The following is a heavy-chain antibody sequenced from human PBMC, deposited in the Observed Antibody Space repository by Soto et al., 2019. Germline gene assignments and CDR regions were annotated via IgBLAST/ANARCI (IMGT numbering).Heavy chain of an antibody. CDR2: IYYSGST. V-gene: IGHV4-39*01. CDR3: ARRTVNIRTFYSGLKTHCFDY. Sequence: QLQLQESGPGLVKPSETLSLTCAVSGGSISSSSYYWGWIRQPPGKGLEWIGSIYYSGSTYYTPSLRSRVAISVDTSKNQFSLKLNSVTAADRAVYYCARRTVNIRTFYSGLKTHCFDYWGQGTLVTVSS. D-gene: IGHD6-19*01. CDR1: GGSISSSSYY. J-gene: IGHJ4*02.